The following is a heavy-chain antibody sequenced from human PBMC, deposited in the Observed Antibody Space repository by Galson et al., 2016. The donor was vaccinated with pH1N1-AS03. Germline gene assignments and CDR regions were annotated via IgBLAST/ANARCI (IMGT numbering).Heavy chain of an antibody. J-gene: IGHJ4*02. Sequence: SLRLSCAASGFTFTSYGINWVRQAPGKGLEWVAFMRYDGAKENYADSVKGRFIISRDNSKNTLYLQMNSLRAEDTAVYYCAKMEGSNNFYYFDYWGQGTPVTVSS. CDR1: GFTFTSYG. D-gene: IGHD1-20*01. CDR2: MRYDGAKE. V-gene: IGHV3-30*02. CDR3: AKMEGSNNFYYFDY.